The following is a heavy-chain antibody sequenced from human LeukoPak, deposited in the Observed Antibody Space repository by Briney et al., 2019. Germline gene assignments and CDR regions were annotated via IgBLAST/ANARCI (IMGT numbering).Heavy chain of an antibody. CDR3: ARDGTSTDDY. Sequence: GSSVTVSCKASGYTFSNFGISWVRQAAGQGLEWMGWISGNNDNPNYGQKFQGRLTVTTDSATNTAYMELRNLRSDDTAVYYCARDGTSTDDYWGQGTLVTVSS. CDR2: ISGNNDNP. D-gene: IGHD2-2*01. V-gene: IGHV1-18*01. J-gene: IGHJ4*02. CDR1: GYTFSNFG.